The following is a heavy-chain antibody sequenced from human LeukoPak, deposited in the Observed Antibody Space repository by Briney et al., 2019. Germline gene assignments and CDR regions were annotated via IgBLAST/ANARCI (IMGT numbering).Heavy chain of an antibody. D-gene: IGHD3-22*01. CDR1: GFTVSSNY. Sequence: GGSLRLSCAASGFTVSSNYMSWVRQAPGKGLEWVSVIYSGGSTYYADFVKGRFTISRDNSKNTLYLQMNSLRAEDTAVYYCARVVSTYYYDSSGYLDYWGQGTLVTVSS. J-gene: IGHJ4*02. CDR3: ARVVSTYYYDSSGYLDY. V-gene: IGHV3-66*01. CDR2: IYSGGST.